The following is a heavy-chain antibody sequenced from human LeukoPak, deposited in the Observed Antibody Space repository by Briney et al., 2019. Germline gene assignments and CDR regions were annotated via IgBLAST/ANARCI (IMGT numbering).Heavy chain of an antibody. CDR1: GYTFTSYG. CDR3: ASFGAGYGSGSYYYYGMDV. CDR2: ISAYNGNT. D-gene: IGHD3-10*01. V-gene: IGHV1-18*01. J-gene: IGHJ6*02. Sequence: ASVKVSCKASGYTFTSYGISWVRQAPGQGLEWMGWISAYNGNTNYAQKLQGRVTMTTDTSTSTAYMELRSLRSDDTAVYYSASFGAGYGSGSYYYYGMDVWGQGTTVTVSS.